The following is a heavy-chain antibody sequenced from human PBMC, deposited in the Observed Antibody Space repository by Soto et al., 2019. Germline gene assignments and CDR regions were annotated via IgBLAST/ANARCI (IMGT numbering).Heavy chain of an antibody. V-gene: IGHV4-31*03. CDR2: FFYSGTT. CDR3: AIVIMVRGVLN. CDR1: GGSLSSGGYY. Sequence: QVQLQESGPGLVKPSQTLSLTCTVSGGSLSSGGYYWSWIRQHPGKGLEWIGYFFYSGTTNYSPSLKSRVTISADMPKNHFSLKLSSVTAADTAVYYCAIVIMVRGVLNWGQGILVTVSS. J-gene: IGHJ4*02. D-gene: IGHD3-10*01.